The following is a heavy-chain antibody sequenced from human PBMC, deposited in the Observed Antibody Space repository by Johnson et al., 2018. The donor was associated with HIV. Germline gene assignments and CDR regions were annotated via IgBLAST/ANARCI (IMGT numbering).Heavy chain of an antibody. Sequence: QMLLVESGGGVVQPGRSLRLSCAASGFTFSSYAMHWVRQAPGKGLEWVAVISYDGSNKYYADSVKGRFTISRDNSKNTLYLQMNSLRAEDTSVYYCARVALVVYAFDIWGQGPMVTVSS. D-gene: IGHD2-15*01. CDR3: ARVALVVYAFDI. J-gene: IGHJ3*02. CDR1: GFTFSSYA. V-gene: IGHV3-30*14. CDR2: ISYDGSNK.